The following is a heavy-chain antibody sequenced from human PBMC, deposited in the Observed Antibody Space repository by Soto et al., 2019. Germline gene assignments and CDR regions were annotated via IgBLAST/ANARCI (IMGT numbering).Heavy chain of an antibody. D-gene: IGHD2-21*02. CDR3: AREIVTAGGNNYFDP. CDR2: VYHTGDT. CDR1: GGTVASSHW. Sequence: QVQLQESGPRLVKPSGSLSLTCGVSGGTVASSHWWSWVRQSPGGGLVWIGNVYHTGDTNFNPSLQSRVTISVDKSNNQFSLRLNSLTAADTAVYFCAREIVTAGGNNYFDPWGPGTLVTVSS. J-gene: IGHJ5*02. V-gene: IGHV4-4*02.